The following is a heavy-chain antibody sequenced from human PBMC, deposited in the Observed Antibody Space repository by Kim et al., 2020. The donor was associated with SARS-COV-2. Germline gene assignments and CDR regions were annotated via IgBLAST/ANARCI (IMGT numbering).Heavy chain of an antibody. CDR3: AREGGDYGDYNYGMDV. D-gene: IGHD4-17*01. Sequence: SVKVSCKASGGTFSSYAISWVRQAPGQGLEWMGGIIPIFGTANYAQKFQGRVTITADESTSTAYMELSSLRSEDTAVYYCAREGGDYGDYNYGMDVWGQGTTVTVSS. V-gene: IGHV1-69*13. CDR2: IIPIFGTA. CDR1: GGTFSSYA. J-gene: IGHJ6*02.